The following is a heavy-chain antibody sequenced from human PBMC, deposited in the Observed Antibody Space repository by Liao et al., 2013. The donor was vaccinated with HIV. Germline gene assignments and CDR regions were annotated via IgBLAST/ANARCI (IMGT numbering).Heavy chain of an antibody. V-gene: IGHV4-4*07. CDR1: GGSISSYY. D-gene: IGHD3-3*01. CDR3: ARGRAYYDVWDFDRGFDY. Sequence: QVQLQESGPGLVKPSETLSLTCTVSGGSISSYYWTWIRQPAGKGLEWIGHIYTGMSTTGTTNYNPSLKSRVSISADTSSNHVSLKLTSVTAADTAVYYCARGRAYYDVWDFDRGFDYWGQGTLVTVSS. J-gene: IGHJ4*02. CDR2: IYTGMSTTGTT.